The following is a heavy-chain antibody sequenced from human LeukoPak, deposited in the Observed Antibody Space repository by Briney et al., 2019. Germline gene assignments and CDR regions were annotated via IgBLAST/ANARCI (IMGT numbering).Heavy chain of an antibody. CDR2: ISSSGSTI. Sequence: GGSLRLSCAASGFTFSSYEMNWVRQAPGKGLEWVSYISSSGSTIYYADSVKGRFTISRDNAKNSLYLQMNSLRAEDTAVYYCARDIGWYAEEYFDYWGQGTLVTVSS. V-gene: IGHV3-48*03. J-gene: IGHJ4*02. CDR1: GFTFSSYE. D-gene: IGHD6-19*01. CDR3: ARDIGWYAEEYFDY.